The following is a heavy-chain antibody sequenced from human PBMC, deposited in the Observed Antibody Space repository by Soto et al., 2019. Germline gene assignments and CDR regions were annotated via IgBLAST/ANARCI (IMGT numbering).Heavy chain of an antibody. CDR1: GYIFVNYG. Sequence: QVQLVQSGDEVRKPGSSVKVSCKASGYIFVNYGIAWVRQAPGQGLEWMGWISPYSGNTQYARKIQGRLTMTTDTSTATAYRELGSLTSAAAAGNYCALVDIYVTPTPQDVWGQGTTVT. D-gene: IGHD2-2*03. CDR2: ISPYSGNT. V-gene: IGHV1-18*01. J-gene: IGHJ6*02. CDR3: ALVDIYVTPTPQDV.